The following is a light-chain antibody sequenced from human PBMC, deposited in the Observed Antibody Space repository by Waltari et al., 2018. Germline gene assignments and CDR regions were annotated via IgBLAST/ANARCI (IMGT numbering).Light chain of an antibody. Sequence: EIVMTQSPATLSVSPGERATLPCRASQSVSSNVAWSQQRPGQSPRLLIYGASTRAPGIPARVSGSGSGTQFTLTLASLQSEDFAVYYCQQYNNWPPYTFGQGTKLEIK. V-gene: IGKV3-15*01. CDR3: QQYNNWPPYT. CDR2: GAS. J-gene: IGKJ2*01. CDR1: QSVSSN.